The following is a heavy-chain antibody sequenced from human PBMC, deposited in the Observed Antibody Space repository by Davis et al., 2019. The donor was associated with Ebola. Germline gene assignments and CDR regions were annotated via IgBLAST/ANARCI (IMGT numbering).Heavy chain of an antibody. CDR1: GYTFTSYG. V-gene: IGHV1-18*01. CDR3: ARVRPVGYNYYGSGSSKNWFDP. Sequence: ASVKVSCKASGYTFTSYGINWVRQAPGQGLEWMGWISAYNGNTNYAQKLQGRVTMTTDTSTSTAYMELRSLRSDDTAVYYCARVRPVGYNYYGSGSSKNWFDPWGQGTLVTVSS. CDR2: ISAYNGNT. D-gene: IGHD3-10*01. J-gene: IGHJ5*02.